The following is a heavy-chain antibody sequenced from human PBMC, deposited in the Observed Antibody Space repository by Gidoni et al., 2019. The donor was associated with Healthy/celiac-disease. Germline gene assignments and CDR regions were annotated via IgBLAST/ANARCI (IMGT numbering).Heavy chain of an antibody. Sequence: QVTLRESGPALVKPTHTLTLTCTVSGFSLSTSGMCVSWIRQPPGKALEWLARIDWDDDKYYSTSLKTRLTISKDTSKNQVVLTMTNMDPVDTATYYCARMKAAAVRYYYYMDVWGKGTTVTVSS. CDR3: ARMKAAAVRYYYYMDV. CDR2: IDWDDDK. V-gene: IGHV2-70*15. J-gene: IGHJ6*03. CDR1: GFSLSTSGMC. D-gene: IGHD6-13*01.